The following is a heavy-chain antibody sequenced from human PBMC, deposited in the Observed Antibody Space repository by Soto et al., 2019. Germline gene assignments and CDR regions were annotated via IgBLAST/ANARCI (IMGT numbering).Heavy chain of an antibody. D-gene: IGHD5-18*01. CDR3: ARDDVDTAMVSFDY. CDR2: ISSSSSTI. CDR1: GFTFSSYA. Sequence: GGSLRLSCAASGFTFSSYAMSWVRQAPGKGLEWVSYISSSSSTIYYADSVKGRFTISRDNAKNSLYLQMNSLRDEDTAVYYCARDDVDTAMVSFDYWGQGTLVTVSS. V-gene: IGHV3-48*02. J-gene: IGHJ4*02.